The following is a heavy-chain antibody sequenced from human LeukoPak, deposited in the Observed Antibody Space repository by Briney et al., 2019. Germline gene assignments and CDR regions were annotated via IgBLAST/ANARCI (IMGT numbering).Heavy chain of an antibody. V-gene: IGHV3-23*01. D-gene: IGHD6-19*01. J-gene: IGHJ4*02. CDR2: ISGSGGST. CDR3: ARPHSSGWYFFDY. Sequence: GGSLRLSCAASGFTFSSYAMSWVRQAPGKGLEWVSAISGSGGSTYYADSVKGRFTISRDNSKNTLYLQMNSLRGEDTAGYYCARPHSSGWYFFDYWGQGTLVTVSS. CDR1: GFTFSSYA.